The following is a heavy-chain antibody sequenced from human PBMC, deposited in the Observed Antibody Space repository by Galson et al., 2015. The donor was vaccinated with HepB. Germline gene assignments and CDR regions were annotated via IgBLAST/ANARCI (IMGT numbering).Heavy chain of an antibody. D-gene: IGHD3-3*01. CDR3: ARHRGGNYDFWSGYLKYYFDY. CDR2: IYPGDSDT. Sequence: QSGAEVKKPGESLKISCKGSGYSFTSYWIGWVRQMPGKGLEWMGIIYPGDSDTRYSPSFQGQVTISADKSISTAYLQWSSLKASDTAMYYCARHRGGNYDFWSGYLKYYFDYWGQGTLVTVSS. CDR1: GYSFTSYW. V-gene: IGHV5-51*01. J-gene: IGHJ4*02.